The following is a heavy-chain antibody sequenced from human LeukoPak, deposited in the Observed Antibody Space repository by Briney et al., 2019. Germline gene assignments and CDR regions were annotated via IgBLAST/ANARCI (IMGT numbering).Heavy chain of an antibody. D-gene: IGHD2-21*02. CDR2: ISAYNGNT. J-gene: IGHJ4*02. Sequence: SVKFSCNASGYTFTSYGMSWVGQAPGQGGQWMGWISAYNGNTNYAQKLQGRVTMTTDTSTRPAYMELRRLRSDDTAVYYCARAGGTAKALGEDFDYWGQGTLVTVSS. V-gene: IGHV1-18*01. CDR1: GYTFTSYG. CDR3: ARAGGTAKALGEDFDY.